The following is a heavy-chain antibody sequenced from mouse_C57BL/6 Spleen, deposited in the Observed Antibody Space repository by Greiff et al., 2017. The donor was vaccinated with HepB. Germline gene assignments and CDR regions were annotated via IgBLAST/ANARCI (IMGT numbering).Heavy chain of an antibody. D-gene: IGHD2-3*01. V-gene: IGHV1-72*01. CDR1: GYTFTSYW. J-gene: IGHJ2*01. CDR2: IDPNSGGT. Sequence: QVQLLQPGAELVKPGASVKLSCTASGYTFTSYWLNWVRQRPGRGLEWIGWIDPNSGGTKYTEKFKSKATLTVDKPSSTAYMQLSNLTSEDSAFYYCAGCDDHIGYWGQGTTLTVSS. CDR3: AGCDDHIGY.